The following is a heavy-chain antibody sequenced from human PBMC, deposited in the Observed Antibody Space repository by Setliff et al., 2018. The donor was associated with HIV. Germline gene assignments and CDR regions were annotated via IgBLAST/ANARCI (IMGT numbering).Heavy chain of an antibody. D-gene: IGHD2-2*01. V-gene: IGHV3-49*02. CDR2: IRSKAYGGTT. Sequence: SWVRQAPGKGLEWVGFIRSKAYGGTTEYAASVKGRFTISRDDSKSLAYLQMNSLKTEDTAVYYCTAMGVEVVSYYYGMDVWGQGTTVTVSS. J-gene: IGHJ6*02. CDR3: TAMGVEVVSYYYGMDV.